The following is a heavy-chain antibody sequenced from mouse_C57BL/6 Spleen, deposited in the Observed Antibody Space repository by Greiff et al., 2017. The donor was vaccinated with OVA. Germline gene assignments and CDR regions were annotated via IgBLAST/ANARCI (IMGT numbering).Heavy chain of an antibody. D-gene: IGHD1-1*01. J-gene: IGHJ1*03. CDR3: ARRNYYGSSYWYFDV. CDR2: INPGSGGT. V-gene: IGHV1-54*01. Sequence: QVQLQQSGAELVRPGTSVQVSCKASGYAFTNYLIEWVKQRPGQGLEWIGVINPGSGGTNSNEKFKGKATLTADKSSSTAYMQLSSLTSEDSAVYFCARRNYYGSSYWYFDVWGTGTTVTVSS. CDR1: GYAFTNYL.